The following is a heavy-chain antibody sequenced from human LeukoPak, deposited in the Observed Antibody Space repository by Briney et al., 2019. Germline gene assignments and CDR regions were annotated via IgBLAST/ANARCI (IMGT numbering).Heavy chain of an antibody. CDR2: IYYSGNT. CDR3: ARGPPRRGHSSGWYRVYYFDY. V-gene: IGHV4-39*07. CDR1: GGSISSTSHF. J-gene: IGHJ4*02. D-gene: IGHD6-19*01. Sequence: SETLSLTCSVSGGSISSTSHFWGWIRQSPGKGLEWIANIYYSGNTYYSPSLRSRVTISVDTSKNQFSLELSSVTAADTAVYYCARGPPRRGHSSGWYRVYYFDYWGQGTLVTVSS.